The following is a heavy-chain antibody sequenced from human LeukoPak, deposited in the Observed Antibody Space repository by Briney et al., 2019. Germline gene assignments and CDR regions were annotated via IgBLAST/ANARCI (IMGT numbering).Heavy chain of an antibody. CDR1: GFSLSTSGVG. D-gene: IGHD2-2*01. CDR2: IYWDDDE. CDR3: AHRWYQNYFAS. J-gene: IGHJ4*02. Sequence: ESGPTLVKPTQTLTLTCTFSGFSLSTSGVGVAWFRQPPGKALEWLALIYWDDDERYTPSLKSRLTITKGTSKNQVVLTMTNMDPVDTATFNCAHRWYQNYFASWGQGTLVTVSS. V-gene: IGHV2-5*02.